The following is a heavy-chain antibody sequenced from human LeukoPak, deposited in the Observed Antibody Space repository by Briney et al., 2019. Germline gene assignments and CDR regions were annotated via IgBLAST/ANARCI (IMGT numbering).Heavy chain of an antibody. D-gene: IGHD1-14*01. CDR3: ARDEPSDHWFDP. J-gene: IGHJ5*02. CDR2: IIPILGIA. CDR1: GGTFISYT. V-gene: IGHV1-69*04. Sequence: GASVKVSCKASGGTFISYTISWVRQAPGQGLEWMGRIIPILGIANYAQKFQGRVTITADKSTSTAYMELSSLRSEDTAVYYCARDEPSDHWFDPWGQGTLVTVSS.